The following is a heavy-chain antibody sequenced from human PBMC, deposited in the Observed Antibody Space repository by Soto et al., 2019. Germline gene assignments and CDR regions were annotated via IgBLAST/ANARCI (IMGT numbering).Heavy chain of an antibody. Sequence: EVQLVESGGGLVKPGGSLRLSCAASGFTFSSYSMNWVRQAPGKGLEWVSSISSSSSYIYYADSVKGRFTISRDNAKNSLYMQMKSLTAEDTAVYYCARWVSSWYDDAFDIWGHGTMVTVSS. CDR2: ISSSSSYI. D-gene: IGHD6-13*01. J-gene: IGHJ3*02. CDR1: GFTFSSYS. CDR3: ARWVSSWYDDAFDI. V-gene: IGHV3-21*01.